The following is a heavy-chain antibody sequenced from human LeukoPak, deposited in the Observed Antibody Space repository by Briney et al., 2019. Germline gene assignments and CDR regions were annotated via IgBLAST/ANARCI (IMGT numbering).Heavy chain of an antibody. CDR1: GFTFSSYA. CDR3: AKYKTVTHGGAFDI. V-gene: IGHV3-23*01. D-gene: IGHD4-17*01. J-gene: IGHJ3*02. CDR2: IRGSGGST. Sequence: GGSLRLSCAASGFTFSSYAVSWVRKAPGKGVEWVSAIRGSGGSTYYADSVKGRFTISRDNSKNTMYLQMNSLRAEDTAVYYCAKYKTVTHGGAFDIWGQGTMVTVSS.